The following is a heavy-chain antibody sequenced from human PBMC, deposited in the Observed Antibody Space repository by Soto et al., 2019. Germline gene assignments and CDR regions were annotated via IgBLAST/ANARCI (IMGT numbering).Heavy chain of an antibody. Sequence: PSETLSLTCSVSDDSISSSYGSWIRQPPGKGLEWIGYIYYSGSTNYNPSLKSRVTISLDTSKNQFSLKVSSVTAADTAVYYCARGYDWFDPWGQGTLVTGSS. V-gene: IGHV4-59*01. CDR2: IYYSGST. J-gene: IGHJ5*02. CDR1: DDSISSSY. CDR3: ARGYDWFDP. D-gene: IGHD5-12*01.